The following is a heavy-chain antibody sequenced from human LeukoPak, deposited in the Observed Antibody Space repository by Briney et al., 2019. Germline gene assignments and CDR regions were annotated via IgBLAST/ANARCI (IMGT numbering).Heavy chain of an antibody. V-gene: IGHV3-21*01. D-gene: IGHD1-20*01. CDR1: GFTFSSYS. CDR2: ISTSSTYI. J-gene: IGHJ4*02. CDR3: ARDPPFIIGTTFFDY. Sequence: GVSLRLSCAASGFTFSSYSMNWVRQAPGKGLEWVSSISTSSTYIYYADSVKGRFTISRDNAKNSLYLQMNSLRAEDTAVYYCARDPPFIIGTTFFDYWGQGTLVTVCS.